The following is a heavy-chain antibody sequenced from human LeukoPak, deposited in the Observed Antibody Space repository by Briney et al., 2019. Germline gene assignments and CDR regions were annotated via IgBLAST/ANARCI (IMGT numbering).Heavy chain of an antibody. Sequence: TSETLSLTCTVSGDFISSYYWSWIRQPPGKGLEWIGYIYYSGSTNYNPSLKSRVTISVDTSKNQFSLKLSSVTAADTAVYYCARAYYYDSSGYFGYWGQGTLVTVSS. V-gene: IGHV4-59*01. CDR1: GDFISSYY. J-gene: IGHJ4*02. D-gene: IGHD3-22*01. CDR2: IYYSGST. CDR3: ARAYYYDSSGYFGY.